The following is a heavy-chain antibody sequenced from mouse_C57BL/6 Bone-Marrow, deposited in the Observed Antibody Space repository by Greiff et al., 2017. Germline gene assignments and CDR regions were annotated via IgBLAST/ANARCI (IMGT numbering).Heavy chain of an antibody. J-gene: IGHJ4*01. D-gene: IGHD2-3*01. CDR2: IYPGSGST. V-gene: IGHV1-55*01. Sequence: QVQLQQSGAELVKPGASVKMSCKASGYTFTSYWITWVKQRPGQGLEWIGDIYPGSGSTNYNEKFKSKATLTVDTSSSTAYMQLSSLTSEDSAVYYCARSCYDGYYHYAMDYWGQGTSVTVSS. CDR3: ARSCYDGYYHYAMDY. CDR1: GYTFTSYW.